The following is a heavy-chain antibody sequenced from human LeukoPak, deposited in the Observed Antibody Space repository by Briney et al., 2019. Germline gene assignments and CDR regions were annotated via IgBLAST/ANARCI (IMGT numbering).Heavy chain of an antibody. CDR2: ISAYNGDT. CDR1: GYTFTNYG. CDR3: AKKYCSSTSCYYGNCYDW. J-gene: IGHJ5*01. Sequence: ASVKVSCKASGYTFTNYGINWVRQAPGQGLEWMGWISAYNGDTDYAQKFQGRVTMTTDTSTSTAYMELRSLRSDDTAVYYCAKKYCSSTSCYYGNCYDWWGEGMLVAFSS. V-gene: IGHV1-18*01. D-gene: IGHD2-2*01.